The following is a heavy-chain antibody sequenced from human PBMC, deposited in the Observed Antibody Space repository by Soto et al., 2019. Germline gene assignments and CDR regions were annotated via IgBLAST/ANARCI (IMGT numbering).Heavy chain of an antibody. CDR2: INPRDGTT. V-gene: IGHV1-46*01. J-gene: IGHJ4*02. CDR3: ARGGGTLDY. Sequence: QVQLVQSGAEVKKSGASVRVTCEASRYTFISYSMYWVRQAPGQGLEWMGMINPRDGTTLYAQNFQGRVTMTRDTSTRTVYMELSSLRSEDTALYYCARGGGTLDYWGQGTLVTVSS. CDR1: RYTFISYS.